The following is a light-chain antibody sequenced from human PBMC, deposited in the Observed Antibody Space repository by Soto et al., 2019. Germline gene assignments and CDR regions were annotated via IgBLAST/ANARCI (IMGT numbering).Light chain of an antibody. CDR3: CSYTTSITYV. J-gene: IGLJ1*01. CDR2: VVG. Sequence: QSVLTQPASVSGSPGQSITISCTGTSSDVGSYNLVSWYQHHPGKAPKLMIYVVGKRPSGVSSRFSGSKSGNTASLTISGLQAEDEADYYCCSYTTSITYVFGTGTKVTVL. CDR1: SSDVGSYNL. V-gene: IGLV2-14*02.